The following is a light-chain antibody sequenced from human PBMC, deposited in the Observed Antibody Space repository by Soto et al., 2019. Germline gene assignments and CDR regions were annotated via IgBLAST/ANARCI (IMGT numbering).Light chain of an antibody. V-gene: IGKV1-27*01. CDR3: QQYNSAQAWT. Sequence: DIQMTQSPSSLSASVGDRVTITCRASQGISNYLAWYQQKPGKVPKFLIYGASTLQSGVPSRFSGSGSGTYFTLIISSLQPEDVATYYCQQYNSAQAWTFGQGTKVEIK. CDR2: GAS. CDR1: QGISNY. J-gene: IGKJ1*01.